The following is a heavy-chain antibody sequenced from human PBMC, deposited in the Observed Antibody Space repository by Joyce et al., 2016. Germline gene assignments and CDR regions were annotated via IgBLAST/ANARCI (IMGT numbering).Heavy chain of an antibody. V-gene: IGHV4-4*02. Sequence: QVQLQESGPGLVKPSGTLSLTCAVSGGSISSAHWWSWVRQPPGKGLEGIGEIYLGGSTTYNPSLKSRVTISVDKSKNQLSLKMNSVTAADMAVYYCARNGAYSQDSWGQGTLVTVSS. J-gene: IGHJ5*01. D-gene: IGHD5-12*01. CDR2: IYLGGST. CDR3: ARNGAYSQDS. CDR1: GGSISSAHW.